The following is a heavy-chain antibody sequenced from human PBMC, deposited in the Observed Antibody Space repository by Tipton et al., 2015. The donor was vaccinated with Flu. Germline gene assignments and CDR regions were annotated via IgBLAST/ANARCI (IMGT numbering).Heavy chain of an antibody. CDR2: ISSSSSYI. CDR1: GFTFSSYS. Sequence: SLRLSCAASGFTFSSYSMNWVRQAPGKGLEWVSSISSSSSYIYYADSVKGRFTISRDNAKNSLNLQMNSLRAEDTAVNYCARDPPRGYDFWGGTPLAYWGQVTLVTVPS. D-gene: IGHD3-3*01. V-gene: IGHV3-21*01. J-gene: IGHJ4*02. CDR3: ARDPPRGYDFWGGTPLAY.